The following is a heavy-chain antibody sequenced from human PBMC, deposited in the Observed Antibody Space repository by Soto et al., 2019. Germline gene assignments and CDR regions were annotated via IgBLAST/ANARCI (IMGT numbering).Heavy chain of an antibody. CDR3: ARGDYDILTGYYPFFDY. V-gene: IGHV3-30-3*01. CDR2: ISYDGSNK. Sequence: GGSLRLSCAASGFTFSSYAMHWVRQAPGKGLEWVAVISYDGSNKYYADSVKGRFTISRDNSKNTLYLQMNSLRAEDTAVYYCARGDYDILTGYYPFFDYWGRGTLVTVSS. D-gene: IGHD3-9*01. CDR1: GFTFSSYA. J-gene: IGHJ4*02.